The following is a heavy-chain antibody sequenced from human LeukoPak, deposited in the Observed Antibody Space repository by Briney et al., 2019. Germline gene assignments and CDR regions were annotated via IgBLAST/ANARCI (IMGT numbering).Heavy chain of an antibody. CDR3: ARASYHYASSDSKGAFDI. CDR2: ISYDGSNK. V-gene: IGHV3-30*03. J-gene: IGHJ3*02. D-gene: IGHD3-22*01. CDR1: GFTFSSYG. Sequence: GGSLRLSCAASGFTFSSYGMHWVRQAPGKGLEWVAVISYDGSNKYYADSVKGRTTISRANSKNTLYLQMNSLRAEDTAVYYCARASYHYASSDSKGAFDIWGQGTMVTVSS.